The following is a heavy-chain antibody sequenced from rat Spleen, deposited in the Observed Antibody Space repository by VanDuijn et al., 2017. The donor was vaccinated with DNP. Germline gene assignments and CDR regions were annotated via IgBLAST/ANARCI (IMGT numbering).Heavy chain of an antibody. V-gene: IGHV5-7*01. CDR2: ISYDAYTT. Sequence: EVQLVESGGGLVLPGRSLKLSCAASGFTFSDYHMAWVRQAPKRGLEWVSTISYDAYTTYYRDSVRGRFTVSRDNVKNTLNLQMDSLRSEDTATYYCVRHDYSYSPHWYFDFWGPGTMVTVSS. J-gene: IGHJ1*01. CDR3: VRHDYSYSPHWYFDF. D-gene: IGHD1-2*01. CDR1: GFTFSDYH.